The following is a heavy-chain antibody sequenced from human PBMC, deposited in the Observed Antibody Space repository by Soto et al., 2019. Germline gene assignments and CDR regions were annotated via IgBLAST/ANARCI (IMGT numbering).Heavy chain of an antibody. CDR1: GGSITAYF. V-gene: IGHV4-4*07. J-gene: IGHJ2*01. CDR3: VRRPRSGNAQQNHWYFDL. Sequence: QVQLQESGPRVLRPSETLSLSCTVSGGSITAYFWNWLRQPAGKGLEWIGRMSIPGSTRRRATMSVDTSENKITMRLTFVTAANTAIYYCVRRPRSGNAQQNHWYFDLWGRGTLVTVSS. D-gene: IGHD2-15*01. CDR2: MSIPGST.